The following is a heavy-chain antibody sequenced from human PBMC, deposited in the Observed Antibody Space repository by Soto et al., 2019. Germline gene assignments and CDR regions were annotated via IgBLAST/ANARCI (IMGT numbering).Heavy chain of an antibody. CDR1: GFSFGSYA. J-gene: IGHJ4*02. Sequence: GGSLRLSFAASGFSFGSYALSWVRQAPGKGLEWVSTISGSDGKTFYADSVKGRFSISRDTSQNTLYLQMNSLRADDTAIYYCARWSYLHXWGQVTRVTVSX. CDR3: ARWSYLHX. CDR2: ISGSDGKT. V-gene: IGHV3-23*01. D-gene: IGHD3-10*01.